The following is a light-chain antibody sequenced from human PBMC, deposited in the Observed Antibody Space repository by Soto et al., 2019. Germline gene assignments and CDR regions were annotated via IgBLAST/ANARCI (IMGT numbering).Light chain of an antibody. CDR3: QQRSNWPT. Sequence: EIVLTQSQGTLSLSPGDGANLXCRASQSVSSYLAWYQQKPGQAPRLLIYDASNRATGIPARFSGSGSGTDFTLTISSLEPEDFAVYYCQQRSNWPTFGQGTKVDNK. CDR2: DAS. V-gene: IGKV3-11*01. CDR1: QSVSSY. J-gene: IGKJ1*01.